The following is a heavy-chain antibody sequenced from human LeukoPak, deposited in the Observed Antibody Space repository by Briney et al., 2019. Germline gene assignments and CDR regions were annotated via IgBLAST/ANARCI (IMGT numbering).Heavy chain of an antibody. CDR2: ISSSGSAD. Sequence: PGGSLRLSCAATGFTFSDYYMSWLRQAPGKGLEWISYISSSGSADYYGDSVQGRFTVSRDNAKSSLYLQMNSLRAEDTAVYYCARTQKYYDLWSGMNWGQGTLVTVSS. CDR1: GFTFSDYY. J-gene: IGHJ4*02. V-gene: IGHV3-11*04. D-gene: IGHD3-3*01. CDR3: ARTQKYYDLWSGMN.